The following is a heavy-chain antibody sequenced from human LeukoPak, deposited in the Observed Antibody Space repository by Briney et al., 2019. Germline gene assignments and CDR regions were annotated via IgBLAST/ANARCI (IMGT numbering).Heavy chain of an antibody. CDR1: GGTFNTYA. CDR2: IIPIFGTA. V-gene: IGHV1-69*06. CDR3: ARDGGDYGDYEGAFDI. D-gene: IGHD4-17*01. J-gene: IGHJ3*02. Sequence: ASVKVSCKASGGTFNTYAISWVRQAPGQGLGWMGGIIPIFGTANYAQKFQGRVTITADKSTSTAYMELSSLRSEDTAVYYCARDGGDYGDYEGAFDIWGQGTMVTVSS.